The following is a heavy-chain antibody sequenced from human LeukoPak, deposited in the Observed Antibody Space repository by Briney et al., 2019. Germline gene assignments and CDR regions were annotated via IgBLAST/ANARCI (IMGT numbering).Heavy chain of an antibody. CDR2: ISWDGGST. Sequence: GGSLRLSCAASGFTFDDYTMHWVRQVPGKGLEWVSLISWDGGSTYYADSVKGRFTISRDNAENTLYLQMNSLRVEDTAVYYCVRSAFHAGSGNYYDYWGQGTLVTVSS. D-gene: IGHD3-22*01. V-gene: IGHV3-43*01. CDR1: GFTFDDYT. CDR3: VRSAFHAGSGNYYDY. J-gene: IGHJ4*02.